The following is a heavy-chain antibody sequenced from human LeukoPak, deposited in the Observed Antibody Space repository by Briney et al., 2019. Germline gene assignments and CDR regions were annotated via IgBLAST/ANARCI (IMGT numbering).Heavy chain of an antibody. CDR2: IRYDGSNK. D-gene: IGHD2-2*01. CDR3: AKDLSVSYCSSTSCPDYYYYGMDV. J-gene: IGHJ6*02. Sequence: GGSLRLSCAASGFTFSSYGMHWVRQAPGKGLEWVAFIRYDGSNKYYADSVKGRFTISRDNSKNTLYLQMNSLRAEDTAVYYCAKDLSVSYCSSTSCPDYYYYGMDVWGQGTTVTVSS. V-gene: IGHV3-30*02. CDR1: GFTFSSYG.